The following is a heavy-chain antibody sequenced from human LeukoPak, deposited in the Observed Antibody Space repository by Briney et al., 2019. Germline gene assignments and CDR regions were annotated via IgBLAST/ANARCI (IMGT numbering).Heavy chain of an antibody. J-gene: IGHJ4*02. CDR1: GFTFSSYA. CDR3: AKDLLPDKRPSDYYDSSPMGD. V-gene: IGHV3-23*01. CDR2: ISGSGGST. D-gene: IGHD3-22*01. Sequence: PGGSLRLSCAASGFTFSSYAMSWVRQAPGKGLEWVSAISGSGGSTYYADSVKGRFTISRDNSKNTLYLQMNSLRAEDTAVYYCAKDLLPDKRPSDYYDSSPMGDWGQGTLVTVSS.